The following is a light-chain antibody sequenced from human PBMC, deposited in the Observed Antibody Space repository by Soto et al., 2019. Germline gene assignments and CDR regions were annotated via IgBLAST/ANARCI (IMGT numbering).Light chain of an antibody. CDR2: DAS. Sequence: DIQMTQSPSTLSASVGDRVTITCRASQSISSWLAWYQQKPGKAPKLLIYDASSLESGVPSRFSGSGSGTDFTLTISRLEPEDFAVYYCQQYNNWPQITFGQGTRLEI. CDR3: QQYNNWPQIT. V-gene: IGKV1-5*01. J-gene: IGKJ5*01. CDR1: QSISSW.